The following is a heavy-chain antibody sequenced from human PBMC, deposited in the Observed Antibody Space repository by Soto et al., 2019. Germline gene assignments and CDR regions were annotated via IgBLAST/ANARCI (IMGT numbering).Heavy chain of an antibody. D-gene: IGHD2-15*01. CDR2: IINSGGAT. CDR1: GLTFSNSA. V-gene: IGHV3-23*01. CDR3: AKASRLGFCSGGNCYAGYDY. Sequence: PGGSLRLSCAASGLTFSNSATTWVRQAPEKGLEWVSTIINSGGATYYAASVEGRFNISRDYSRNILYLHMTSLRAEDTAVYYCAKASRLGFCSGGNCYAGYDYWGQGTLVTVSS. J-gene: IGHJ4*02.